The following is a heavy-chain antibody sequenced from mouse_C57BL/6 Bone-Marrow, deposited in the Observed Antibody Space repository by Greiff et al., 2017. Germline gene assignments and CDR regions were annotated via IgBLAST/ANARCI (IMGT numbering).Heavy chain of an antibody. CDR1: GYTFTDYN. V-gene: IGHV1-22*01. J-gene: IGHJ4*01. CDR3: ANDLLWLRRYYYAMDD. Sequence: EVQLQQSGPELVKPGASVKMSCKASGYTFTDYNMHWVKQSHGKSLEWIGYINPNNGGTSYNQKFKGKATLTVNTSSSTAYMELRSLTSEDSAVYYCANDLLWLRRYYYAMDDWGQGTSVTVSS. CDR2: INPNNGGT. D-gene: IGHD2-2*01.